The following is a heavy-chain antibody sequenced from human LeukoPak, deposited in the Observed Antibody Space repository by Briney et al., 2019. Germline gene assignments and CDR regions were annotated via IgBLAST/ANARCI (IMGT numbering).Heavy chain of an antibody. D-gene: IGHD1-7*01. CDR1: GDSVRSFH. CDR2: MYYSGST. Sequence: SETLSLTCTVSGDSVRSFHWSWIRQPPGKGLEWIGHMYYSGSTNYNPSLKSRVSMSVDTSKNQFSLRLSSVTAADTAVYYCARGLELWYFDLWGRGTLVTVSS. J-gene: IGHJ2*01. V-gene: IGHV4-59*02. CDR3: ARGLELWYFDL.